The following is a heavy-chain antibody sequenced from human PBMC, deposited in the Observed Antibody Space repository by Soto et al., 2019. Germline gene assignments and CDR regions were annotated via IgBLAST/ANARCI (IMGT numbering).Heavy chain of an antibody. V-gene: IGHV4-31*03. CDR2: IYYSGST. D-gene: IGHD2-2*01. CDR3: ARDQDCSSTSCYGNAFDI. Sequence: SETLSLTCTVSGGSISSGGYYWSWIRQHPGKGLEWIGYIYYSGSTYYNPSLKSRVTISVDTSKNQFSLKLSSVTAADTAVYYCARDQDCSSTSCYGNAFDIWGQGTMVTVSS. J-gene: IGHJ3*02. CDR1: GGSISSGGYY.